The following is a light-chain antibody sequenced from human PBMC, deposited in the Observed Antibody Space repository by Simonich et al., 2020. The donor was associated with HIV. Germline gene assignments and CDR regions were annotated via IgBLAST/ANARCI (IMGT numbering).Light chain of an antibody. Sequence: DIQMTQSPSTLSASVGDRVPITCRASQSISNWLAWYQPKPGKAPKLLIYKASSLESGVPSRFSGSGSGTEFTLTISSLQPDDFATYYCQQYNSYPVTFGQGTKVEIK. CDR2: KAS. J-gene: IGKJ1*01. CDR1: QSISNW. CDR3: QQYNSYPVT. V-gene: IGKV1-5*03.